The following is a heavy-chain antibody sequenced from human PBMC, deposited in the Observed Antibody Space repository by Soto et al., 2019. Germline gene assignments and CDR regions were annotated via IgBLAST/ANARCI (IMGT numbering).Heavy chain of an antibody. Sequence: QVQLVQSGGGVVQPGGSLRLSYAASGFTFSSYGMHWVRQAPGKGLEWVAVIGYDGSKIYYADSVKGRFTISRDNSKSTLYLQMNSLRAEDTAVYYCARPLEQHQLGFGMDVWGQGSPVTVSS. J-gene: IGHJ6*01. CDR3: ARPLEQHQLGFGMDV. CDR1: GFTFSSYG. CDR2: IGYDGSKI. V-gene: IGHV3-33*01. D-gene: IGHD6-13*01.